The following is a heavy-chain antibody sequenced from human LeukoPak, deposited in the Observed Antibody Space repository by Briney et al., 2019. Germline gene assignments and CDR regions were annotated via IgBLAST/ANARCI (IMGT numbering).Heavy chain of an antibody. V-gene: IGHV4-34*01. CDR1: GGSFSGYY. Sequence: PSETLSLTCAVYGGSFSGYYWSWIRQPPGKGLEWIGEINHSGSTNYNPSLKSRVTISADTSKNQFSLKLSSVTAADTAVYYCAREYGQWLVRSYYYYGMDVWGQGTTVTVSS. CDR3: AREYGQWLVRSYYYYGMDV. CDR2: INHSGST. J-gene: IGHJ6*02. D-gene: IGHD6-19*01.